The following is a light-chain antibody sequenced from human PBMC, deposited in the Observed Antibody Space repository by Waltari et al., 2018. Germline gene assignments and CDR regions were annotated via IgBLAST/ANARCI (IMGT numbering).Light chain of an antibody. CDR1: SSNIGGNF. CDR2: KNN. V-gene: IGLV1-47*01. CDR3: AAWDDNLTGPL. Sequence: SVLTQPPSASGTPGQTVTIPCSGSSSNIGGNFFYWYQHLPGMAPQLLSYKNNQRPSGVPARFAGSKSGTSASLAISGLRSDDEAEYYCAAWDDNLTGPLFGGGTKVTVL. J-gene: IGLJ3*02.